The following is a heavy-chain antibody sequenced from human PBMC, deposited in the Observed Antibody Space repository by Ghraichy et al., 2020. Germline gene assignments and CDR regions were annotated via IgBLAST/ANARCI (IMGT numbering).Heavy chain of an antibody. CDR2: IRNNGIEK. D-gene: IGHD3-16*01. Sequence: GGSLRLSCAASGFSFTTYGMHWVRQAPGKGLEWVSFIRNNGIEKNYADSVKGRFTISRDNSKNTLYLQMNSLRGEDTAVYYCAKDRGAGGPSFDFDYWGQGILVAVAS. CDR1: GFSFTTYG. J-gene: IGHJ4*02. V-gene: IGHV3-30*02. CDR3: AKDRGAGGPSFDFDY.